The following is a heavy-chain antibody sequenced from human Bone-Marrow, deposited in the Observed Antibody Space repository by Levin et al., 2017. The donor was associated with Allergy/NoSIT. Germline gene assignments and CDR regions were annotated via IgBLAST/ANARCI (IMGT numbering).Heavy chain of an antibody. CDR2: IDNRGTTR. CDR1: GFNFRVYA. Sequence: PGGSLRLSCAATGFNFRVYAMTWVREVPGGGLEWVSAIDNRGTTRYYSDSVRGRFSISRDNSKNTLYLEMNSLRVEDTAIYYCAKDVVLSSTEPFDVWGQGTMVTVSS. J-gene: IGHJ3*01. CDR3: AKDVVLSSTEPFDV. D-gene: IGHD3-10*01. V-gene: IGHV3-23*05.